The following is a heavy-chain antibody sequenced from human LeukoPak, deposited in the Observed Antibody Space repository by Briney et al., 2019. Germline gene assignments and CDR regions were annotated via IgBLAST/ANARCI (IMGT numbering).Heavy chain of an antibody. CDR1: GGSFSGYY. V-gene: IGHV4-34*01. J-gene: IGHJ4*02. D-gene: IGHD6-13*01. CDR3: ARHKVWYSSSWLDD. Sequence: SETLSLTCAVYGGSFSGYYWSWIRQPPGKGLEWIGEINHSGSTNYNPSLKSRVTISVDTSKNQFSLKLSSVTAADTAVYYCARHKVWYSSSWLDDWGQGTLVTVSS. CDR2: INHSGST.